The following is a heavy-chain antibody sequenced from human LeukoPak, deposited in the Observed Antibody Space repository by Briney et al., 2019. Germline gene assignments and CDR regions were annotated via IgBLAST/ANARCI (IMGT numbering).Heavy chain of an antibody. J-gene: IGHJ4*02. CDR1: GGTFSSYA. V-gene: IGHV1-69*13. CDR3: ARGAGAVVDTAMVFDY. Sequence: SVKVSCEASGGTFSSYAISWVRQAPGQGLEWMGGIIPIFGTANYAQKFQGRVTITADESTSTAYMELSSLRSEDTAVYYCARGAGAVVDTAMVFDYWGQGTLVTVSS. D-gene: IGHD5-18*01. CDR2: IIPIFGTA.